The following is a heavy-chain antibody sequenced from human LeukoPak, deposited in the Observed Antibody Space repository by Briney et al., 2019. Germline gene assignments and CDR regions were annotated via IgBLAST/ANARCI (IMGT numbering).Heavy chain of an antibody. Sequence: GGSLRLSCAASGFTFSSYAMHWVRQAPGKGLEWVAVISYDGSNKYYADSVKGRFTISRDNSKNTLYLQMNSLRSDDTAVYYCAREGVGYSNYEGDDYWGQGTLVTVSS. V-gene: IGHV3-30-3*01. D-gene: IGHD4-11*01. CDR3: AREGVGYSNYEGDDY. CDR2: ISYDGSNK. J-gene: IGHJ4*02. CDR1: GFTFSSYA.